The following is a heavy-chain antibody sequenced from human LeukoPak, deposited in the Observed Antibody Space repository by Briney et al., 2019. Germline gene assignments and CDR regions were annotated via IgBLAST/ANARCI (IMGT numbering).Heavy chain of an antibody. CDR1: GYTFNSYG. J-gene: IGHJ4*02. Sequence: GASVKVSCKASGYTFNSYGINWVRQAPGQGLEWMGWISVYTGQTNYAHKFQGRVTMTTDTSTRTVYMELRSLRSDDTAVYYCARDLGWELQHFFDHWGQGTLVTVSA. V-gene: IGHV1-18*01. D-gene: IGHD1-26*01. CDR3: ARDLGWELQHFFDH. CDR2: ISVYTGQT.